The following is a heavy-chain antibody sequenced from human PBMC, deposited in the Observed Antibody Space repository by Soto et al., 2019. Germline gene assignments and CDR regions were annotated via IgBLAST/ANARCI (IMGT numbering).Heavy chain of an antibody. D-gene: IGHD3-10*01. CDR3: ATESGSAYGYFDH. J-gene: IGHJ4*02. V-gene: IGHV4-30-4*01. CDR1: GGSVTGDEDY. CDR2: ISNSGST. Sequence: SETLSLTCTVSGGSVTGDEDYWTWIRQSPGKGLEWIGYISNSGSTGYNPSLKTRLSMSVDRSKNQFTLRLTSVTAADTAVYFCATESGSAYGYFDHWGQGTQVTVSS.